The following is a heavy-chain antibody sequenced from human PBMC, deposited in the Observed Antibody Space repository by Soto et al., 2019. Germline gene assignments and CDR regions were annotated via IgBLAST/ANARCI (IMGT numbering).Heavy chain of an antibody. J-gene: IGHJ4*02. Sequence: LRLSCAASGFPFGENAMSWVRQAPGKGLEWVSGISDSGATTYYADSVRGRFTISRDNSKNTLYLQMNSLRAEDTAVYYCARDRDPPYYYDSSGSQALGYWGQGTLVTVSS. CDR1: GFPFGENA. V-gene: IGHV3-23*01. D-gene: IGHD3-22*01. CDR2: ISDSGATT. CDR3: ARDRDPPYYYDSSGSQALGY.